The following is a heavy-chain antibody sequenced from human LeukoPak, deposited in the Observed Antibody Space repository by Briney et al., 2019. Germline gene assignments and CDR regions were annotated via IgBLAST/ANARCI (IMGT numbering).Heavy chain of an antibody. CDR3: AKSSYSSGYYRFDS. D-gene: IGHD6-19*01. CDR2: ISGSGDST. J-gene: IGHJ4*02. CDR1: GFAFSSYA. Sequence: GGSLRLSCVASGFAFSSYAMSWVRQAPGKGLEWVSAISGSGDSTYYADSVKGRFTVSRDTSKNTLYLQMNSLRGEDTAVYYCAKSSYSSGYYRFDSWGQGTLVTVSS. V-gene: IGHV3-23*01.